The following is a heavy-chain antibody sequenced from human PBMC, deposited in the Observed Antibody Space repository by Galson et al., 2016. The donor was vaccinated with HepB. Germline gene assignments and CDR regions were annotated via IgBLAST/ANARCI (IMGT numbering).Heavy chain of an antibody. D-gene: IGHD3-22*01. Sequence: TLSLTCTVSGGSINSGGYYWNWIRQHPGKALEWIGYIYYSGSTYYNPSLKSRFTISLDTSKNQFSLKLSSVTAADTAVYYCARALLIYSRVLHAFDIWGQGTVVTVSS. CDR2: IYYSGST. CDR1: GGSINSGGYY. J-gene: IGHJ3*02. CDR3: ARALLIYSRVLHAFDI. V-gene: IGHV4-31*03.